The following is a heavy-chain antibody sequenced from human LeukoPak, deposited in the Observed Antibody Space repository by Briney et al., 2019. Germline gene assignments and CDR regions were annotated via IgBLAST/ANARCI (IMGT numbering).Heavy chain of an antibody. CDR3: AREYSSGYHYFDY. CDR1: GGSISSGGFY. D-gene: IGHD6-19*01. J-gene: IGHJ4*02. CDR2: IYPTGNT. Sequence: PSETLSLTCTVSGGSISSGGFYWSWIRQPAGKGLEWIGRIYPTGNTDYNPSLRNRVTISVDMSENQFSLKVSSVTATDTAVYYCAREYSSGYHYFDYWGQGTLVTVSS. V-gene: IGHV4-61*02.